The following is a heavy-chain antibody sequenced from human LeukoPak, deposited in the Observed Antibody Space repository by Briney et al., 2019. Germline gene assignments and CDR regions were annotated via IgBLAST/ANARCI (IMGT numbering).Heavy chain of an antibody. J-gene: IGHJ4*02. Sequence: PGGSLRLSCAASGFTFSSYSMNWVRQAPGKGLEWVSSISSSSSYIYYADSVKGRFTISRVNAKNSLYLQMNSLRAEDTAVYYCARDGGYYYDSSGYYPENYWGQGTLVTVSS. CDR1: GFTFSSYS. V-gene: IGHV3-21*01. CDR3: ARDGGYYYDSSGYYPENY. CDR2: ISSSSSYI. D-gene: IGHD3-22*01.